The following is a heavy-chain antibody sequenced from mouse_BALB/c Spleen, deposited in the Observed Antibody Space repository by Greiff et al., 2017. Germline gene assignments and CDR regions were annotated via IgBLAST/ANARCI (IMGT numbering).Heavy chain of an antibody. J-gene: IGHJ3*01. CDR3: ARDSSGYPAWFAY. CDR1: GFTFSSYA. D-gene: IGHD3-1*01. V-gene: IGHV5-9-4*01. CDR2: ISSGGSYT. Sequence: EVKLVESGGGLVKPGGSLKLSCAASGFTFSSYAMSWVRQSPEKRLEWVAEISSGGSYTYYPDTVTGRFTISRDNAKNTLYLEMSSLRSEDTAMYYCARDSSGYPAWFAYWGQGTLVTVSA.